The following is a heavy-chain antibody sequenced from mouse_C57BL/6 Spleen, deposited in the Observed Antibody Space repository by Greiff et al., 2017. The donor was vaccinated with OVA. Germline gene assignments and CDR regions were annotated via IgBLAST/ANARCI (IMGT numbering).Heavy chain of an antibody. J-gene: IGHJ2*01. CDR2: IYPESGNT. CDR1: GYTFTDYY. V-gene: IGHV1-76*01. D-gene: IGHD1-1*01. CDR3: ASSINYVAY. Sequence: QVQLQQSGAELVRPGASVKLSCKASGYTFTDYYINWVKQRPGQGLEWIARIYPESGNTYYNEKFKGKATLTAEKASSTAYMQLSSLTSEDSAVYFCASSINYVAYWGQGTPLTVSS.